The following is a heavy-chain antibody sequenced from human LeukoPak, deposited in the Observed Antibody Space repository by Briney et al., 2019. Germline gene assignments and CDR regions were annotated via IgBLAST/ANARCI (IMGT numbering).Heavy chain of an antibody. V-gene: IGHV3-21*01. CDR2: ISSSSSYI. J-gene: IGHJ5*02. Sequence: GGSLRLSCAASGFTFSSYSMNWVRQAPGKGLEWVSSISSSSSYIYYADSVKGRFTISRDNAKNSLYLQMNSLRAEDTAVYYCARKRDTGYCSSTSCPNNWFDPWGQGTLVTVPS. CDR1: GFTFSSYS. D-gene: IGHD2-2*01. CDR3: ARKRDTGYCSSTSCPNNWFDP.